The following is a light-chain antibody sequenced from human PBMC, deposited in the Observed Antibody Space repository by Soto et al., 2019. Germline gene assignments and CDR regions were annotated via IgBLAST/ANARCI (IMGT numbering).Light chain of an antibody. CDR1: QGISSY. CDR2: AAS. Sequence: DIQLTQSPSFLSASVGDRVTITCRASQGISSYLAWYQQKPGKAPKLLIYAASTLQSGVPLRFSGSGSGTSFTLTISSLQPEDFATYYCQQLLSYPITFGQGTRLDIK. CDR3: QQLLSYPIT. V-gene: IGKV1-9*01. J-gene: IGKJ5*01.